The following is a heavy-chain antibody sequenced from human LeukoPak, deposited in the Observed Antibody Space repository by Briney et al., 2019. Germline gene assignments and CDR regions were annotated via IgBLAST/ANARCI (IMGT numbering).Heavy chain of an antibody. Sequence: PGGSLRLSCAASGFTFSSYEMNWVRQAPGKGLEWVSYISSSDSTIYYADSVKGRFTISRDNAKNSLYLQMNGLRAEDTAVYYCARVAINDYGDYFDYWGQGTLVTVSS. CDR2: ISSSDSTI. V-gene: IGHV3-48*03. D-gene: IGHD4-17*01. CDR3: ARVAINDYGDYFDY. J-gene: IGHJ4*02. CDR1: GFTFSSYE.